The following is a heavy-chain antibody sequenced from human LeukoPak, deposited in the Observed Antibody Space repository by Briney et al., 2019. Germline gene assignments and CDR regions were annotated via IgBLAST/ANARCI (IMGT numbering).Heavy chain of an antibody. D-gene: IGHD6-13*01. CDR1: GFTFSSYG. V-gene: IGHV3-30*18. CDR3: AKDGSSWYYFDY. J-gene: IGHJ4*02. CDR2: ISYDGSNK. Sequence: GGSLRLSCAASGFTFSSYGMHWVRQAPGKGLEWVAVISYDGSNKYNADSVKGRFTISRDNSKNTLYLQMNSLRAEDTAVYYCAKDGSSWYYFDYWGQGTLVTVSS.